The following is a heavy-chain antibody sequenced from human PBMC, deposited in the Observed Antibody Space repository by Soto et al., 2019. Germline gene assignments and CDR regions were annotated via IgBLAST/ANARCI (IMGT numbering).Heavy chain of an antibody. CDR1: GFTFDDYA. J-gene: IGHJ3*02. CDR3: AKDIELLPRDAFDI. CDR2: ISWNSGSI. D-gene: IGHD1-26*01. V-gene: IGHV3-9*01. Sequence: EVQLVESGGGLVQPGRSLRLSCAASGFTFDDYAMHWVRQAPGKGLEWVSGISWNSGSIGYADSVKGRFTISRDNAKNSLYLQMNSLRAEDTALYYCAKDIELLPRDAFDIWGQGTMVTVSS.